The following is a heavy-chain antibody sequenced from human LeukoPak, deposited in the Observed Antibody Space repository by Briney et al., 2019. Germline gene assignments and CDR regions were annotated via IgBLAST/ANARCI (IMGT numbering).Heavy chain of an antibody. J-gene: IGHJ6*03. CDR2: ISSSGITI. V-gene: IGHV3-11*01. D-gene: IGHD3-10*01. CDR3: ARGKTGSYYSRSYYMDV. CDR1: GFIFSDYY. Sequence: GGSLRLSCAASGFIFSDYYMSWIRQAPGKGLEWVSYISSSGITIYYADSVKGRFTISRDNAKNSLYLQMNSLRAEDTAVYYCARGKTGSYYSRSYYMDVWGKGTTVTISS.